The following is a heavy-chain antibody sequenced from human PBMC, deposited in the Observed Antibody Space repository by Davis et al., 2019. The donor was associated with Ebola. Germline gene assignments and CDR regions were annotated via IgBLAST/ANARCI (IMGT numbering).Heavy chain of an antibody. CDR2: LHPDDRT. D-gene: IGHD2-8*01. V-gene: IGHV3-53*04. CDR1: GFTFGSYA. Sequence: GGSLRLSCAASGFTFGSYAMTWARHVPGKVLEWVLLLHPDDRTFYADSVKARFTISRHSSNNTLYLQMNILRPDDTATYYCARGAWSIWDYWGRGTPVTVSS. J-gene: IGHJ4*02. CDR3: ARGAWSIWDY.